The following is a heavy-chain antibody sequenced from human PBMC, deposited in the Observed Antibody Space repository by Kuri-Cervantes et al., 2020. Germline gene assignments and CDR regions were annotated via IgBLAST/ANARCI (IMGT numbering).Heavy chain of an antibody. CDR1: GYRFTSYW. CDR3: ARQVEDGYTFDAFDI. Sequence: KVSCKGSGYRFTSYWIAWVRQMPGKGLEWMGIIYPGDSDTTYSPSFQGQVTMSAGKSISTAYLQWSSLKASDTAMYYCARQVEDGYTFDAFDIWGQGTVVTVSS. D-gene: IGHD5-24*01. V-gene: IGHV5-51*01. CDR2: IYPGDSDT. J-gene: IGHJ3*02.